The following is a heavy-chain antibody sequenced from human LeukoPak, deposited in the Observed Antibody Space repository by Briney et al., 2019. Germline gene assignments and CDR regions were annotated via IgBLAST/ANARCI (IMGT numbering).Heavy chain of an antibody. CDR1: GFTFISYG. Sequence: GGSLRLSCAASGFTFISYGMHWVHQAPGKGLEWVAFIRYDGSNKYYADPVKGRFTISRDNSKNTLYLQMKSLRAEDTAVYYCAKGGGYEAQYYYYYLDVWGKGTTVTISS. J-gene: IGHJ6*03. CDR3: AKGGGYEAQYYYYYLDV. V-gene: IGHV3-30*02. D-gene: IGHD5-12*01. CDR2: IRYDGSNK.